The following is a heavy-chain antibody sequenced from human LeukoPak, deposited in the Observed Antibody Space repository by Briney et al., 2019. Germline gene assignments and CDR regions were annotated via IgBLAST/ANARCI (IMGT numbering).Heavy chain of an antibody. CDR2: ISSSSSYI. CDR3: AREEALSGSFDY. Sequence: GGSLRLSCAASGFTFSSYSMNWVRQAPGKGLEWVSSISSSSSYIYYADSVKGRFTISRDNAKNSLYLQMNSLGAEDTAVYYCAREEALSGSFDYWGQGTLVTVSS. CDR1: GFTFSSYS. V-gene: IGHV3-21*01. D-gene: IGHD2-15*01. J-gene: IGHJ4*02.